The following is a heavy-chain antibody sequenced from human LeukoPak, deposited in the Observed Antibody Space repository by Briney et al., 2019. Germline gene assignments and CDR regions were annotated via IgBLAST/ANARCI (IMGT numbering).Heavy chain of an antibody. CDR1: GFTFSSHS. CDR2: ISSSSSYM. J-gene: IGHJ4*02. V-gene: IGHV3-21*01. CDR3: SRVNQGSGWPYDY. Sequence: GGSLRLSCAASGFTFSSHSMNWVRQAPGKGLEWVSSISSSSSYMYYADSVKGRFSISRDNANYSLYLHMHSLRAEDTDVYYCSRVNQGSGWPYDYWGQGTLVTVSS. D-gene: IGHD6-19*01.